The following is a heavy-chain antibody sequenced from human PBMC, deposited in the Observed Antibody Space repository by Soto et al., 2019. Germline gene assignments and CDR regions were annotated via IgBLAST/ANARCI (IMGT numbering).Heavy chain of an antibody. D-gene: IGHD4-17*01. J-gene: IGHJ4*02. CDR2: IIPIFGTA. V-gene: IGHV1-69*06. CDR3: AREMTTVTTFDY. Sequence: SVKVSCKASGGTFSSYAISWVRQAPGQGLEWMGGIIPIFGTANYAQKFQGRVTITADKSTSTAYMELSSLRSEDTAVYYCAREMTTVTTFDYWGQGTLVTVSS. CDR1: GGTFSSYA.